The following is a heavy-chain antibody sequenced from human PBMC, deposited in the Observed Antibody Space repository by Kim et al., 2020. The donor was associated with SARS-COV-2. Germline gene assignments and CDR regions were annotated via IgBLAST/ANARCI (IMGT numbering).Heavy chain of an antibody. CDR2: INHSGST. Sequence: SETLSLTCAVYGGSFSGYYWSWIRQPPGKGLEWIGEINHSGSTNYNPSLKSRVTISVDTSKNQFSLKLSSVTAADTAVYYCARRDVIVVVAPGDAFDIWGQGTMVTVSS. CDR1: GGSFSGYY. V-gene: IGHV4-34*01. D-gene: IGHD3-22*01. CDR3: ARRDVIVVVAPGDAFDI. J-gene: IGHJ3*02.